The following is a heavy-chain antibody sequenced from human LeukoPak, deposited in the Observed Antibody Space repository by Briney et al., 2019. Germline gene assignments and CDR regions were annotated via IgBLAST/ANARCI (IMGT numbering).Heavy chain of an antibody. D-gene: IGHD6-19*01. J-gene: IGHJ4*02. CDR1: GYTFTSYD. V-gene: IGHV1-8*03. CDR2: MNPNSGNT. Sequence: ASVKVSCKASGYTFTSYDINWVRQATGQGLEWMGWMNPNSGNTGYAQKFQGRVTITRNTSISTAYMELSSLRSEDTAVYYCARDSGVAVAGICNYWGQGTLVTVSS. CDR3: ARDSGVAVAGICNY.